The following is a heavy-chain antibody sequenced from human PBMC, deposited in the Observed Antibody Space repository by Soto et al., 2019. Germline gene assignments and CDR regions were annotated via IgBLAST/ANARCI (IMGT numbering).Heavy chain of an antibody. D-gene: IGHD3-10*01. CDR2: ISAYNGDT. Sequence: QIQLVQSGPEVKNPGASVKVSCKTSGYTFTNYGFIWVRQAPRQGLELMGWISAYNGDTKVPQKFQGRLTLTTDTSTSTACMERRSLRSGDTAVYYCARFPSYLPGDYLGQGTLVTVSS. J-gene: IGHJ4*02. CDR1: GYTFTNYG. V-gene: IGHV1-18*01. CDR3: ARFPSYLPGDY.